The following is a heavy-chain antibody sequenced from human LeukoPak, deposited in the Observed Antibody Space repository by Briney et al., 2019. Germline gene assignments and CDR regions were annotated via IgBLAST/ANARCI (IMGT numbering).Heavy chain of an antibody. CDR2: INPSGGST. Sequence: GASVKVSCKASGGTFSSYAISWVRQAPGQGLEWMGIINPSGGSTSYAQKFQGRVTMTRDTSTSTVYMELSSLRSEDTAVYYCARIMLVPYYFDYWGQGTLVTVSS. CDR1: GGTFSSYA. CDR3: ARIMLVPYYFDY. D-gene: IGHD6-13*01. J-gene: IGHJ4*02. V-gene: IGHV1-46*01.